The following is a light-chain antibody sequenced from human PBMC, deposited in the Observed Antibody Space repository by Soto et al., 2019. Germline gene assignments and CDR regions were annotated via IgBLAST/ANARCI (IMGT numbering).Light chain of an antibody. V-gene: IGLV1-47*01. CDR1: SSNIGSNY. CDR2: RNN. J-gene: IGLJ2*01. Sequence: QSVLTQPPSTSGTPGQRVTISCSGSSSNIGSNYVYWYQQLPGTAPKLLIYRNNQRPSRVPDRFSGSKSGTSASLAISGLRSEDEADYFCAAWDDSLRALVFGGGTKLTVL. CDR3: AAWDDSLRALV.